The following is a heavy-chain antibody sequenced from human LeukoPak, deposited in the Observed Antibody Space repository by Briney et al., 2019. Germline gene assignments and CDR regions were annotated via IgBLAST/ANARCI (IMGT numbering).Heavy chain of an antibody. D-gene: IGHD3-22*01. J-gene: IGHJ4*02. CDR2: IRYDGSNK. CDR3: AKDRRITMIVESYFDY. Sequence: GGSLRLSCAASGFTFSSYGMHWVRQAPGKGLEWVAFIRYDGSNKYYADSVKGRFTISRDNSKNTLYLQMISLRAEDTAVYYCAKDRRITMIVESYFDYWGQGTLVTVSS. CDR1: GFTFSSYG. V-gene: IGHV3-30*02.